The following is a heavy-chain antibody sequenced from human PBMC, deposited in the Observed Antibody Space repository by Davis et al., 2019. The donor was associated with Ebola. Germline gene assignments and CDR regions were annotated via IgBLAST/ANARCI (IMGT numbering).Heavy chain of an antibody. CDR3: ATGESRTYYGTGT. CDR2: FDLEDNEI. V-gene: IGHV1-24*01. CDR1: GYTLNELP. D-gene: IGHD4-17*01. Sequence: AASVKVSCKVAGYTLNELPVHWVRQAPGKGLEWMGGFDLEDNEIIYAQQFKGRVTMTGDPSIDTVYMEMRSLGFDDTAVYYCATGESRTYYGTGTWGQGTVVTVSS. J-gene: IGHJ5*02.